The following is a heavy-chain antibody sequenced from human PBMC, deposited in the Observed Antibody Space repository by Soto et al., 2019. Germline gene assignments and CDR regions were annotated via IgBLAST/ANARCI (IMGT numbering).Heavy chain of an antibody. J-gene: IGHJ5*02. Sequence: SETLSLTCTVSGGSISSGDYYWSWIRQPPGKGLEWIGYIYYSGSTYYNPSLKSRVTISVDTSKNQFSLKLSSVTAADTAVYYCARAYYDFWSGYRDPNWFDPWGQGTLVTVSS. V-gene: IGHV4-30-4*01. CDR2: IYYSGST. D-gene: IGHD3-3*01. CDR1: GGSISSGDYY. CDR3: ARAYYDFWSGYRDPNWFDP.